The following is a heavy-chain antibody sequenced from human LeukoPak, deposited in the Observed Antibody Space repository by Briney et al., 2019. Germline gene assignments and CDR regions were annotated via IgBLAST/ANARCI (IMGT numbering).Heavy chain of an antibody. CDR1: GFTFSSYG. V-gene: IGHV3-30*18. CDR3: AKCLLAGNYFDY. D-gene: IGHD3-3*02. J-gene: IGHJ4*02. CDR2: ISYDGSNK. Sequence: GRSLRLSCAASGFTFSSYGMHWVRQAPGKGLEWVAVISYDGSNKYYADSVKGRFTISRDNSKNTPYLQMNSLRAEDTAVYYCAKCLLAGNYFDYWGQGTLVTVSS.